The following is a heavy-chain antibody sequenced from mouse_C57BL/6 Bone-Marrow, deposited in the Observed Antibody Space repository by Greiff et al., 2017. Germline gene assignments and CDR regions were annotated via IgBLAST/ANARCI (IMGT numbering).Heavy chain of an antibody. J-gene: IGHJ2*01. V-gene: IGHV1-52*01. Sequence: VQLKQPGAELVRPGSSVKLSCKASGYTFTSYWMHWVKQRPIQGLEWIGNIDPSDSETHYNQKFKDKATLTVDKSSSTAYMQLSSLTSEDSAVYYCARGTSGYDDYWGQGTTLTVSS. CDR2: IDPSDSET. CDR3: ARGTSGYDDY. CDR1: GYTFTSYW. D-gene: IGHD2-2*01.